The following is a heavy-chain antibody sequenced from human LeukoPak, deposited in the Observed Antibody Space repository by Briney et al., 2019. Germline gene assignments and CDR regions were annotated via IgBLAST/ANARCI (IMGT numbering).Heavy chain of an antibody. CDR3: AIMHGYYDGSSYWVQ. CDR1: GFIFSTYA. Sequence: GGSLRLSCATSGFIFSTYALSWVRQAPGKGLEWVSFITTSGATTSYADSVKGRFTISRDNPRNTLYMQMNSLRDEDTALYYCAIMHGYYDGSSYWVQWGQGTLVTVSS. CDR2: ITTSGATT. V-gene: IGHV3-23*01. D-gene: IGHD3-22*01. J-gene: IGHJ4*02.